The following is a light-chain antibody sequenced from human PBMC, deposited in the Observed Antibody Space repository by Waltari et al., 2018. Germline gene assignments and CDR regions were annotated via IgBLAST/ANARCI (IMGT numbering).Light chain of an antibody. CDR2: HAS. Sequence: EIVLTQSPDTLSLSPGERATLSCSASQSVRWFLAWYQQKPGQAPRLLIYHASSRATGIPDRFSGSGSGTDLSLTISRLEPEDFAVYYCQQYVTLPATCGQGTKLEIK. V-gene: IGKV3-20*01. J-gene: IGKJ1*01. CDR1: QSVRWF. CDR3: QQYVTLPAT.